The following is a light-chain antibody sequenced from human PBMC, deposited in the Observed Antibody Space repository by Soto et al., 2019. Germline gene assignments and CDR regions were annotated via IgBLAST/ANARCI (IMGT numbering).Light chain of an antibody. CDR1: SSDVGGYDY. CDR2: DVS. CDR3: SSYTSSSLYA. V-gene: IGLV2-14*03. Sequence: QRVLTRPASGTGAAVRGSSISCTGTSSDVGGYDYVSWYQHHPGKAPKLMIYDVSNRPSGVSNRFSGSKSGNTASLTISGLQAEDEADYYCSSYTSSSLYAFGTGTKVTVL. J-gene: IGLJ1*01.